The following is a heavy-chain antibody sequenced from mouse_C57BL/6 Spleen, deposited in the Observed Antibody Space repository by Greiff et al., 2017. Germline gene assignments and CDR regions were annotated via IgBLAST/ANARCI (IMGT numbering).Heavy chain of an antibody. D-gene: IGHD2-3*01. CDR1: GYSITSGYY. V-gene: IGHV3-6*01. CDR3: AREAGYWGYFDV. Sequence: DVQLQESGPGLVKPSQSLSLTCSVTGYSITSGYYWNWIRQFPGNKLEWMGYISYDGSNNYNPSLKNRISITRDTSKNQFFLKLNSVTTEDTATYYCAREAGYWGYFDVWGTGTTVTVSS. CDR2: ISYDGSN. J-gene: IGHJ1*03.